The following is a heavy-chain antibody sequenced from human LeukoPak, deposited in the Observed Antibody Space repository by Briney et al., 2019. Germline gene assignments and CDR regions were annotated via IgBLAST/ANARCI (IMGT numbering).Heavy chain of an antibody. V-gene: IGHV1-69*04. J-gene: IGHJ4*02. D-gene: IGHD1-1*01. CDR3: AREGPTGTYDY. Sequence: GASVKVSCTASGGSFSSYAFSWVRQAPGQGPEWMGRIIPILGKPHYAQKFQGRVTITADKSTSTAYMELSSLRSEDTAVYYCAREGPTGTYDYWGQGTLVTVSS. CDR1: GGSFSSYA. CDR2: IIPILGKP.